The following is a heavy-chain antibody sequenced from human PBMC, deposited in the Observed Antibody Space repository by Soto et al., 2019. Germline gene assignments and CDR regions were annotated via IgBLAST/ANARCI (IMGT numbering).Heavy chain of an antibody. CDR2: ISGSGGST. CDR3: AKDLRSDIVVVVPSTPYYYYYYGMDV. J-gene: IGHJ6*02. D-gene: IGHD2-15*01. Sequence: GGSLRLSCAASGFTFSSYAMSWVRQAPGKGLEWVSAISGSGGSTYYADSVKGRFTISRDNSKNTLYLQMNSLRAEDTAVYYCAKDLRSDIVVVVPSTPYYYYYYGMDVWGQGTTVTVSS. CDR1: GFTFSSYA. V-gene: IGHV3-23*01.